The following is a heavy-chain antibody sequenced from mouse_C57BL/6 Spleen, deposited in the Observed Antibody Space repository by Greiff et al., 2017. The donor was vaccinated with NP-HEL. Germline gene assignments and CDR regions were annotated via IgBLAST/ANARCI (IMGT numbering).Heavy chain of an antibody. V-gene: IGHV1-50*01. CDR1: GYTFTSYW. CDR3: ATRVTTDWYFDV. J-gene: IGHJ1*03. CDR2: IDPSDSYT. D-gene: IGHD2-2*01. Sequence: QVQLQQPGAELVKPGASVKLSCKASGYTFTSYWMQWVKQRPGQGLEWIGEIDPSDSYTNYNPQFKGKATLTVDTSSSTDYMQLSSLTSEDSAVXCGATRVTTDWYFDVWGTGTTVTVSS.